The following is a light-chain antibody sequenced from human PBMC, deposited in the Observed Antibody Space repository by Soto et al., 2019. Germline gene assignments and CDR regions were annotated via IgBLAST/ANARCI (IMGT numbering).Light chain of an antibody. V-gene: IGKV1-5*01. CDR3: QQYYSYTLT. J-gene: IGKJ4*01. CDR2: AAS. CDR1: QTISSW. Sequence: DIQMTQSPSTLSGSVGDRVTITCRASQTISSWLAWYQQKPGKAPKLLIHAASTLQSGVPSRFSGSGSGTDFTLTISCLQSEDLATYYCQQYYSYTLTVGGGTKVDIK.